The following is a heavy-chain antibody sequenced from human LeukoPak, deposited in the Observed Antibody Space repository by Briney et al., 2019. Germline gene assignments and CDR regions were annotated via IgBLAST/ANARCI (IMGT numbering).Heavy chain of an antibody. V-gene: IGHV3-30-3*01. J-gene: IGHJ6*02. D-gene: IGHD6-6*01. CDR2: VSYDGSNT. CDR1: GITSSSYA. Sequence: PGGSLRLSCAAPGITSSSYAMRWVRQAPGKGLGRVAVVSYDGSNTYYADSVKGRFTISRDSSKNTLYLQLNSLRAEGTAVYYCARDLKEEYSSPEEDQYYGIDVWGQGTTVTVSS. CDR3: ARDLKEEYSSPEEDQYYGIDV.